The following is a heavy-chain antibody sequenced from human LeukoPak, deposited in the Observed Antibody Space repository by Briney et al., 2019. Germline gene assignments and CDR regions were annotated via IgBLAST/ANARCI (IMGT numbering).Heavy chain of an antibody. CDR1: GGSFSGYH. D-gene: IGHD3-3*01. CDR3: ASTRFRYYFDH. V-gene: IGHV4-34*01. J-gene: IGHJ4*02. CDR2: INHNGST. Sequence: SETLSLTCAVYGGSFSGYHWSWIRQPPGKGLEWLGEINHNGSTNYNPSLKSRVTISVDTSKNQFSLKLSSVTAADTAVYYCASTRFRYYFDHWGQGTLVTVSS.